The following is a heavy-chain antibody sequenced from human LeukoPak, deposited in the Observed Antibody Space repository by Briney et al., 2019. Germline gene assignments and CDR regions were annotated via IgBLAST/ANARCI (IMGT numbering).Heavy chain of an antibody. D-gene: IGHD6-19*01. V-gene: IGHV1-18*01. Sequence: ASVKVSCKASGYTFTSYGISLVRQAPGQGLEWMGWISAYNGNTNYAQKLQGRVTMTTDTSTSTAYMELRSLRSDDTAVYYCARGYSSGWYSNEYYFDYWGQGTLVTVSS. J-gene: IGHJ4*02. CDR2: ISAYNGNT. CDR3: ARGYSSGWYSNEYYFDY. CDR1: GYTFTSYG.